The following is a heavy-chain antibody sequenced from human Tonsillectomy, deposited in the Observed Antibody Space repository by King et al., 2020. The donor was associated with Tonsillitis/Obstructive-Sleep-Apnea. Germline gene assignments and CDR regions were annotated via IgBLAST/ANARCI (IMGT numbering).Heavy chain of an antibody. CDR2: IIPFFGIA. D-gene: IGHD6-13*01. Sequence: QLVQSGAEVKKPGSSVKVSCKASGGTFSTYAITWVRQVPGQGLEWMGAIIPFFGIANHSQKFQGRVTIIADKSTSTVYMELSSLRVEDTALYYCAKDLIIAESGTPGDAFDIWGQGTMVTVSS. CDR1: GGTFSTYA. J-gene: IGHJ3*02. CDR3: AKDLIIAESGTPGDAFDI. V-gene: IGHV1-69*17.